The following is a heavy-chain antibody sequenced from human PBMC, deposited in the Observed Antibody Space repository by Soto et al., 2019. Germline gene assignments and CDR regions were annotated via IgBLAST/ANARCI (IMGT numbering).Heavy chain of an antibody. CDR1: GGPFGTYT. J-gene: IGHJ1*01. CDR3: SRGSHRLPDYFQR. V-gene: IGHV1-69*06. D-gene: IGHD2-15*01. CDR2: IIPMFGKS. Sequence: LQSGSEVKRPGSSVKVSCKTSGGPFGTYTFHWVRQAPGQRPEWMGEIIPMFGKSTYSQNLQGRVTFVADRSASTLYMQLTNLTSAGWGVYFCSRGSHRLPDYFQRWGQGTLLIVSS.